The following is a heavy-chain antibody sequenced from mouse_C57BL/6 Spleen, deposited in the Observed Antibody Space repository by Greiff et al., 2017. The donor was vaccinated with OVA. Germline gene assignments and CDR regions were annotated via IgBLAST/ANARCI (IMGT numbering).Heavy chain of an antibody. J-gene: IGHJ2*02. V-gene: IGHV5-9-1*02. Sequence: EVNLVESGEGLVKPGGSLKLSCAASGFTFSSYAMSWVRQTPEKRLEWVAYISSGGDYIYYADTVKGRFTISRDNARNTLYLQMSSLKSEDTAMYYCTRENPITTDFDYWGQGTSLTVSS. D-gene: IGHD1-1*01. CDR2: ISSGGDYI. CDR1: GFTFSSYA. CDR3: TRENPITTDFDY.